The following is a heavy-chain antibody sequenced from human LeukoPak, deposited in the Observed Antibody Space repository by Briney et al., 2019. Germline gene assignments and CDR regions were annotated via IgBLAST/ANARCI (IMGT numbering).Heavy chain of an antibody. V-gene: IGHV5-10-1*01. D-gene: IGHD5-12*01. J-gene: IGHJ5*02. Sequence: PGESLKISCKGSGYIFTSYWISWVRRMPGKGLEWMGRIDPSDSYTNYSPSFQGHVTISADKSISTAYLQWSSLKASDTAMYYCARHVVDDYSGYWFDPWGQGTLVTVSS. CDR1: GYIFTSYW. CDR3: ARHVVDDYSGYWFDP. CDR2: IDPSDSYT.